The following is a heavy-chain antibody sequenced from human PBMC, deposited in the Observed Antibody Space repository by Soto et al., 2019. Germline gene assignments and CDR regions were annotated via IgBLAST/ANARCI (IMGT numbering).Heavy chain of an antibody. Sequence: EVQLLESGGGLVQPGGSLRLSCAASGFTFSSYAMSWVRQAPGKGLEWVSAISGSGGSTYYADSVKGRFTISGDNSKNPLYLQMNSLSAEVTAVYYCANADLCGSCYPSYFVYWGQGPLVTVSS. J-gene: IGHJ4*02. V-gene: IGHV3-23*01. D-gene: IGHD2-15*01. CDR1: GFTFSSYA. CDR3: ANADLCGSCYPSYFVY. CDR2: ISGSGGST.